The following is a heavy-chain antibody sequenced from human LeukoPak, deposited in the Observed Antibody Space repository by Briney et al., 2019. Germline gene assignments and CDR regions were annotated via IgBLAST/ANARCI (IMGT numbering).Heavy chain of an antibody. J-gene: IGHJ5*02. CDR3: ASFDCSGGSCP. CDR2: ISAYNGNT. D-gene: IGHD2-15*01. Sequence: ASVKVSCKASGYTFTSYGISWVRQAPGQGLEWMGWISAYNGNTNYAQKLQGRVTTTTDTSTSTAYMELRSLRSDDTAVYYCASFDCSGGSCPWGQGTLVTVSS. CDR1: GYTFTSYG. V-gene: IGHV1-18*01.